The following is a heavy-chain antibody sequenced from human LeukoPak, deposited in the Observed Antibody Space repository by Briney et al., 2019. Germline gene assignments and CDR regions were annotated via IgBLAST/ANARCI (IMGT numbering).Heavy chain of an antibody. Sequence: PGGSLRLYCAASGFTFSSYGLHWVRQAPGKGLEWVAFIRYDATGQYYADSVTGRFTISRDNSKSMLYLQMNSLRPEDTAMYYCAKIGPIVGDVVYFWGQGTLVTVSS. CDR3: AKIGPIVGDVVYF. D-gene: IGHD1-26*01. J-gene: IGHJ4*02. CDR1: GFTFSSYG. CDR2: IRYDATGQ. V-gene: IGHV3-30*02.